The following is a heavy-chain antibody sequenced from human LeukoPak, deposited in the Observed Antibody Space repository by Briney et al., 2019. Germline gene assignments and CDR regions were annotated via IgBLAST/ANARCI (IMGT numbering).Heavy chain of an antibody. Sequence: ASVKVSCKASGYTFTGYYMHWVRQAPGQGLEWMGWINPNSGGTNYAQKFQGRVTMTRDTSISTAYMELSRLRSDDTAVYYCARASPIIAAAGTRWFDPWGQGTLVTVSS. V-gene: IGHV1-2*02. J-gene: IGHJ5*02. CDR1: GYTFTGYY. D-gene: IGHD6-13*01. CDR2: INPNSGGT. CDR3: ARASPIIAAAGTRWFDP.